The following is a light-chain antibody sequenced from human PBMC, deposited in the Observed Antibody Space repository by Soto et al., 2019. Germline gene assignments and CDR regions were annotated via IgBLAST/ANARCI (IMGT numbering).Light chain of an antibody. V-gene: IGKV3-11*01. CDR2: DAS. Sequence: EIVWTQSPGTLSLSPGERATLSCRASQSVSSYLAWYQKKPGQDPRLLIYDASNRATGIPARFSGSGSGTDFNLTISRLEPEDFAVYYCQQRSNWTITFGQGTRLEIK. J-gene: IGKJ5*01. CDR3: QQRSNWTIT. CDR1: QSVSSY.